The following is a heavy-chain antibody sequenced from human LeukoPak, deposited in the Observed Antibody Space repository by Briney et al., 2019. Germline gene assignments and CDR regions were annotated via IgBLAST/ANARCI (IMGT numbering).Heavy chain of an antibody. D-gene: IGHD1-1*01. CDR3: ARRPWSHPPYDAFDI. V-gene: IGHV5-51*01. CDR2: IYPGDSDT. Sequence: GESLKISCQGSGYSFTSYWIGWVRQMPGKGLEWVGVIYPGDSDTRYSESFQGHVTISADKSFNSAYLQWSSLKASDSGIYYCARRPWSHPPYDAFDIWGQGTVVTVSS. CDR1: GYSFTSYW. J-gene: IGHJ3*02.